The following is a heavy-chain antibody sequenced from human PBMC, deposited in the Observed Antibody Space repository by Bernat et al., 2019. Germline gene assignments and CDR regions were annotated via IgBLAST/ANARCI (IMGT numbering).Heavy chain of an antibody. CDR3: AKEAAAGTDHYYYYGMDV. V-gene: IGHV3-9*01. Sequence: EVQLVESGGGLVQPGRSLRLSCAASGFTFDDYAMHWVRQAPGKGLEWVSGLSWNSGSIGYADSVKGRFTISRDNAKNSLYLQMNSLRAEDTALYYCAKEAAAGTDHYYYYGMDVWGQGTTVTVSS. CDR2: LSWNSGSI. CDR1: GFTFDDYA. J-gene: IGHJ6*02. D-gene: IGHD6-13*01.